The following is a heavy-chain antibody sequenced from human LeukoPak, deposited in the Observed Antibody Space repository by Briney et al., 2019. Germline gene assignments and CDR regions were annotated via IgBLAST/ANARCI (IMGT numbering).Heavy chain of an antibody. Sequence: TSETLSLTCTVSGVSISRHYWSWIRQPPGKGLEWIGYAYYKGSTNYNPSLKSRVTISVDTSKNQFSLKVRSVTAADTAVYYCATEGIIVARGIDYWGQGTLVTVAS. J-gene: IGHJ4*02. CDR3: ATEGIIVARGIDY. CDR2: AYYKGST. V-gene: IGHV4-59*11. D-gene: IGHD2-21*01. CDR1: GVSISRHY.